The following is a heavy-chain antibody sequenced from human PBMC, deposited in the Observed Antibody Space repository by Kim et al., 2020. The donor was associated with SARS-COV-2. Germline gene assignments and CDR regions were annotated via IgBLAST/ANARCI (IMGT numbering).Heavy chain of an antibody. V-gene: IGHV4-59*13. Sequence: SETLSLTCTVSGGSISSYYWSWIRQPPGKGLEWIGYIYYSGSTNYNPSLKSRVTISVDTSKNQFSLKLSSVTAADTAVYYCARGGRITMGPGAFDIWGQGTMVTVSS. J-gene: IGHJ3*02. D-gene: IGHD3-10*01. CDR2: IYYSGST. CDR3: ARGGRITMGPGAFDI. CDR1: GGSISSYY.